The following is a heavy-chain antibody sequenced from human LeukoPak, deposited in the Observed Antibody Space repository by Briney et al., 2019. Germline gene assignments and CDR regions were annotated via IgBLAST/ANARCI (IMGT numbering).Heavy chain of an antibody. D-gene: IGHD5-24*01. CDR3: ARDRRWLQSYYFDY. CDR1: GYTLTGYY. J-gene: IGHJ4*02. V-gene: IGHV1-2*02. Sequence: ASVKASCKASGYTLTGYYMHWVRQAPGQGLEWMGWINPNSGGTNYAQKFQGRVTMTRDTSISTAYMELSRLRSDDTAVYYCARDRRWLQSYYFDYWGQGTLVTVSS. CDR2: INPNSGGT.